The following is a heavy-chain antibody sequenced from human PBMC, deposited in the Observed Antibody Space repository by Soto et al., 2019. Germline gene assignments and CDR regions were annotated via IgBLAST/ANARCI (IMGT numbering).Heavy chain of an antibody. CDR1: GGTFSSYT. CDR3: ARGYCSSTSCDTIYYYYGMDV. CDR2: IIPILGIA. J-gene: IGHJ6*02. Sequence: QVQLVQSGAEVKKPGSSVKVSCKASGGTFSSYTISWVRQAPGQGLEWMGRIIPILGIANYAQKFQGRVTITADKSTSTAYMELSSPRSEDTAVYYCARGYCSSTSCDTIYYYYGMDVWGQGTTVTVSS. V-gene: IGHV1-69*02. D-gene: IGHD2-2*01.